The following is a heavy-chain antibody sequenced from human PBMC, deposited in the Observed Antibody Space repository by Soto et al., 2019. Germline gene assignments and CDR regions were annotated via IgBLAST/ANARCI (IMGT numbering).Heavy chain of an antibody. D-gene: IGHD1-26*01. CDR1: GYTFTNDD. V-gene: IGHV1-8*01. CDR3: ARMATSGTLNWFDP. CDR2: MNPNSANT. J-gene: IGHJ5*02. Sequence: GASVKVSCKASGYTFTNDDISWVRQATGQGLGWMGWMNPNSANTGYAQQFQGRVSMTRDTSTNTAYMELSSLRSEDTAIYYCARMATSGTLNWFDPWGQGTLVTVSS.